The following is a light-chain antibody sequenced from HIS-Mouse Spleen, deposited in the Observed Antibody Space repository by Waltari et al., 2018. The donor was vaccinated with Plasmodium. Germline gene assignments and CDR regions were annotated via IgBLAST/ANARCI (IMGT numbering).Light chain of an antibody. CDR3: QQYNNGSFT. Sequence: EIVMTQSPATLSVSPGERATLSCRASQSVSSNLAWYQQKPGQAPRLLICGASTRPTGIPARFSGSGYGTEFTLNISSRQSEDFAVYDGQQYNNGSFTFGPGTKVDIK. CDR1: QSVSSN. J-gene: IGKJ3*01. V-gene: IGKV3-15*01. CDR2: GAS.